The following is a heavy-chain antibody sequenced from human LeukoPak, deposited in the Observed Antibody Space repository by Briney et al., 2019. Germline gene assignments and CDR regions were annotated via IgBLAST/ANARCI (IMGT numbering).Heavy chain of an antibody. V-gene: IGHV1-2*04. CDR2: INPNSGGT. CDR3: ARDGLRGYSGYDSDQHFDY. D-gene: IGHD5-12*01. CDR1: GYTFTGYY. J-gene: IGHJ4*02. Sequence: ASVKVSCKASGYTFTGYYMHWVRQAPGQGLEWMGWINPNSGGTNYAQKFQGWVTMTRDTSISTAYMELSRLRSDDTAVYYCARDGLRGYSGYDSDQHFDYWGQGTLVTVSS.